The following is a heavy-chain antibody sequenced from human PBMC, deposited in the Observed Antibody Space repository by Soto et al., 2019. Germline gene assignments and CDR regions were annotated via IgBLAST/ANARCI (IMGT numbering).Heavy chain of an antibody. CDR3: ASVATIFTDLDY. V-gene: IGHV3-21*01. CDR1: GITFSSYS. Sequence: PGGSLRLSCAASGITFSSYSMNWVRQAPGKGLEWVSSISNTSSYIFYADSVKGRFTISRDNTKNSLYLQMNSLRAEDTAVYYCASVATIFTDLDYWGQGALATAPQ. J-gene: IGHJ4*02. CDR2: ISNTSSYI. D-gene: IGHD3-9*01.